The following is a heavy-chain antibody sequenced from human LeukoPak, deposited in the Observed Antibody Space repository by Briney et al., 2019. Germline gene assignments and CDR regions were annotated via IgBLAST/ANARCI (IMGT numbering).Heavy chain of an antibody. CDR1: GFAFSSYA. J-gene: IGHJ2*01. V-gene: IGHV3-23*01. CDR3: AKGWYFDL. Sequence: GGSLRLSCAASGFAFSSYAMSWVRQAPGKGLEWVSAISGSGGNTYYADSVKGRLTISRDNSKNTVYLQMNSLRAEDTAVYYCAKGWYFDLWGRGTLVTVSS. CDR2: ISGSGGNT.